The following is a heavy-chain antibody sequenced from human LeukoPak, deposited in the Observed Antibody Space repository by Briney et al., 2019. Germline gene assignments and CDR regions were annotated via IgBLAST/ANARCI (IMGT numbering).Heavy chain of an antibody. Sequence: GGSLRLSCAASGFTFSSYSMNWVRQAPGKGLEWVSSISSSSSYIYYADSVKGRFTISRDNAKNSLYLQMNSLRAEDTAVYYCARSIAARPDRFGVGYWGQGTLVTVSS. CDR3: ARSIAARPDRFGVGY. CDR1: GFTFSSYS. J-gene: IGHJ4*02. CDR2: ISSSSSYI. V-gene: IGHV3-21*01. D-gene: IGHD6-6*01.